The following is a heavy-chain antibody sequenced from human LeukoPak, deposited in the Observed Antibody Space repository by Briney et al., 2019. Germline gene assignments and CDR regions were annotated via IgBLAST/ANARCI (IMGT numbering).Heavy chain of an antibody. D-gene: IGHD6-6*01. CDR3: SRGGTARPDY. J-gene: IGHJ4*02. V-gene: IGHV3-23*01. CDR1: GFTFSSYA. CDR2: ISGGRGTT. Sequence: GGSLRLSCAASGFTFSSYAMSWVRQAPGKGLESVSDISGGRGTTHYAASVRGRFTVSRDNSKNSLYLQMTNLRVEDTGVYYCSRGGTARPDYWGKGVLVTAAS.